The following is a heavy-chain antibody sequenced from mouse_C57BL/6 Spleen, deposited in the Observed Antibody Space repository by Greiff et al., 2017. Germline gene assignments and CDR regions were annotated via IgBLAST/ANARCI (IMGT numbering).Heavy chain of an antibody. Sequence: EVMLVESGEGLVKPGGSLKLSCAASGFTFSSYAMSWVRQTPEKRLEWVAYISSGGDYIYYADTVKGRFTISRDNARNTLYLQMSSLKSEDTAMYYCTRDLLLGREAWFAYWGQGTLVTVSA. CDR3: TRDLLLGREAWFAY. D-gene: IGHD4-1*01. CDR2: ISSGGDYI. V-gene: IGHV5-9-1*02. CDR1: GFTFSSYA. J-gene: IGHJ3*01.